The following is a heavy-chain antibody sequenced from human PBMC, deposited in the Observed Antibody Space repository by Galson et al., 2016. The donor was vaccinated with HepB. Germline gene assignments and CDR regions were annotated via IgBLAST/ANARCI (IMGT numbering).Heavy chain of an antibody. CDR3: ARGGTIVVVTASPEPNWFDP. CDR1: GYTFTGYY. J-gene: IGHJ5*02. V-gene: IGHV1-2*04. D-gene: IGHD2-21*02. Sequence: QSGAEVKKPGESLKISCKASGYTFTGYYMHWVRQAPGQGLERMGWINPNSGGTNYAQKFQGWVTMTRDTSISTAYTELSRLRSDDTAVYYCARGGTIVVVTASPEPNWFDPWGQGTLVTVSS. CDR2: INPNSGGT.